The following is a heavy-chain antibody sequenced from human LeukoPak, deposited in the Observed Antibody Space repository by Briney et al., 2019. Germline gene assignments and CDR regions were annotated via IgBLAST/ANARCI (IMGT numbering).Heavy chain of an antibody. J-gene: IGHJ4*02. D-gene: IGHD5-24*01. V-gene: IGHV3-30*04. Sequence: GGSLRLSCAASGFTFSSYAMHWVRQAPGKGLEWWAVISYDESNKYYEDSVKGRFTISRDNSKNTLYLEMNSLRPEDTAVYYCARDRRWLQYSDYWGQGILVTVSS. CDR1: GFTFSSYA. CDR3: ARDRRWLQYSDY. CDR2: ISYDESNK.